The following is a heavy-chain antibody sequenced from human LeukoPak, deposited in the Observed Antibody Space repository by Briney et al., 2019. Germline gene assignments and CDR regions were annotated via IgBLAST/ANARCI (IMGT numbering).Heavy chain of an antibody. J-gene: IGHJ4*02. CDR2: ISAYNGNT. CDR1: AYTFTNYG. D-gene: IGHD5-12*01. CDR3: ARFISGYYYYFDY. Sequence: GASVKVSCKASAYTFTNYGISWVRQAPGQGLEWMGWISAYNGNTDYSQKLQGRVAMTTDTSTSTAYMELRSLRSDDTAVYYCARFISGYYYYFDYWGQGTLVTVSS. V-gene: IGHV1-18*01.